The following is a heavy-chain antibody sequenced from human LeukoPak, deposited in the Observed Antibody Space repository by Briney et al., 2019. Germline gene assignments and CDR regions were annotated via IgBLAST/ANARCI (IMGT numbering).Heavy chain of an antibody. D-gene: IGHD3-9*01. CDR1: GFTFSSYS. CDR3: ARDRYYDILTGYYYFDY. CDR2: ISSSSYI. J-gene: IGHJ4*02. V-gene: IGHV3-21*01. Sequence: GGSLRLSCAASGFTFSSYSMNWVRQAPGKGLEWVSSISSSSYIYYADSVKGRFTISGDNAKNSLYLQMNSLRAEDTAVYYCARDRYYDILTGYYYFDYWGQGTLVTVSS.